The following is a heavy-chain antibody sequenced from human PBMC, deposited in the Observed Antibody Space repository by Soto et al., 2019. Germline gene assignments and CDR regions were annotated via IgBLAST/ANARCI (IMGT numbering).Heavy chain of an antibody. CDR2: ICAYNGNT. CDR1: DYTFTSYG. V-gene: IGHV1-18*01. CDR3: ARVGEYYDILGWFDP. Sequence: ASVKVSCTSSDYTFTSYGISWVRQAPGQGLEWMGWICAYNGNTNYAQKHQGRVTISVDTSKNQFSLKMSSVTAADTAVYYCARVGEYYDILGWFDPWGQGTLVTVSS. J-gene: IGHJ5*02. D-gene: IGHD3-9*01.